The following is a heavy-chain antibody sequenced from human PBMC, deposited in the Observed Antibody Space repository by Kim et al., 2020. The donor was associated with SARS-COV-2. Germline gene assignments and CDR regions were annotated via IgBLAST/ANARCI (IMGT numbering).Heavy chain of an antibody. V-gene: IGHV3-23*01. D-gene: IGHD1-26*01. Sequence: VKGRFTIARDKAKNTVHLQMDSLRAEDTAVYYCAKDNPAGGRSSYYAFDDWGQGTLVTVSS. CDR3: AKDNPAGGRSSYYAFDD. J-gene: IGHJ4*02.